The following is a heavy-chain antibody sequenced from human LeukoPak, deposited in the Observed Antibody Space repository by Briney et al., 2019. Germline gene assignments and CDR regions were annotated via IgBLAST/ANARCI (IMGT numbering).Heavy chain of an antibody. CDR1: GYIFIKYG. D-gene: IGHD4-11*01. CDR2: ITTYNGNT. CDR3: ARDKAVTTELTQYFHH. Sequence: ASVKVSCKASGYIFIKYGISWVRQAPGQGLEWMGWITTYNGNTNYAQKFQFRVTMTTDTSTSTAYMELRSLTSDDTAVYYCARDKAVTTELTQYFHHWGQGTLVTVSS. J-gene: IGHJ1*01. V-gene: IGHV1-18*01.